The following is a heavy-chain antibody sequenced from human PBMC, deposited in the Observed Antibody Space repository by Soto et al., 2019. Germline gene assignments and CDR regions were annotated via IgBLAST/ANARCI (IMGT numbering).Heavy chain of an antibody. V-gene: IGHV4-30-4*01. CDR3: ARDSPLYGMDV. CDR1: GGSISSGDYY. CDR2: IYYSGST. J-gene: IGHJ6*02. Sequence: LSLTCTVSGGSISSGDYYWSWIRQPPGKGLEWIGYIYYSGSTYYNPSLKSRVTISVDTSKNQFSLKLSSVTAADTAVYYCARDSPLYGMDVWGQGTTVTVSS.